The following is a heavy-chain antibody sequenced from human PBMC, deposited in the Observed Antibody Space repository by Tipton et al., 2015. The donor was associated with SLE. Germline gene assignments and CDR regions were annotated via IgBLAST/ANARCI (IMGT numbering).Heavy chain of an antibody. CDR2: VSTTGNN. CDR3: ARDGSVSPLDV. V-gene: IGHV4-4*07. J-gene: IGHJ3*01. Sequence: TLSLTCAVSGGSISTYYWSWIRLPAGKGLEWIGRVSTTGNNNNNPSLKSRITMSVDTSKNQVSLKLASVTAADTAVYYCARDGSVSPLDVWGQGTSVVVPS. D-gene: IGHD5/OR15-5a*01. CDR1: GGSISTYY.